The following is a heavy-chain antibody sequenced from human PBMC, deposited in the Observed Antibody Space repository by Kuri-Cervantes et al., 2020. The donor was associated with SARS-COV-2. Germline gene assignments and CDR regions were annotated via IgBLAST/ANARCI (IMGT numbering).Heavy chain of an antibody. V-gene: IGHV1-18*01. D-gene: IGHD6-19*01. CDR2: ISAYNGNT. CDR3: ARDFGGPGYLPAVGFDY. CDR1: GYTFTSYG. J-gene: IGHJ4*02. Sequence: ASVKVSCKDSGYTFTSYGISWVRQAPGQGLEWMGWISAYNGNTNYAQKLQGRVTMTTDTSTSTAYMELRSLRSDDTAVYYCARDFGGPGYLPAVGFDYWGQGTLVTVSS.